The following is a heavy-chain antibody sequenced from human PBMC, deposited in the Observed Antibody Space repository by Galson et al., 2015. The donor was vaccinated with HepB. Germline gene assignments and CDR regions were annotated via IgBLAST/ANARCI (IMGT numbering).Heavy chain of an antibody. V-gene: IGHV3-15*01. Sequence: SLRLSCAASGFPFNNAWMTWVRQAPGMGLEWVGRIKSKTDGETTDYAAPVEGRFTISRDDSKNRLYLQMNSLKPEDTAVYYCTTDVYYSTYWSWLDPWGQGTLVPVSS. CDR2: IKSKTDGETT. CDR1: GFPFNNAW. J-gene: IGHJ5*02. D-gene: IGHD2-8*02. CDR3: TTDVYYSTYWSWLDP.